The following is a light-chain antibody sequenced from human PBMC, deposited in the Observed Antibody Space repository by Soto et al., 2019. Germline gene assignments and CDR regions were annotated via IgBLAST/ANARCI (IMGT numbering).Light chain of an antibody. J-gene: IGKJ1*01. CDR2: GVS. V-gene: IGKV3-20*01. Sequence: EIVLTQSPGTLSLSPGERATLSCRASQSINNKYLAWYQQEPGQTPRLLIHGVSIRATGIPDRFSGSGSGTDINLTISRMEPEDFAVYYCQLYSGSPWTFGQGTKVEIK. CDR1: QSINNKY. CDR3: QLYSGSPWT.